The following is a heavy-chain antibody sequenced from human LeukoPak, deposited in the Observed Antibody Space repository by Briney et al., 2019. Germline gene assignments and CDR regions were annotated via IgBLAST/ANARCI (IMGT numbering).Heavy chain of an antibody. D-gene: IGHD2/OR15-2a*01. CDR2: IYYSGST. J-gene: IGHJ2*01. Sequence: SETLSLTCTVSGGSITTSSYCWGWLRQPPGKGLEWIGIIYYSGSTYYNPSLKGRVTISVDTSKNQFSLKLSSVTAADTAVYYCARAFRARYFDLWGRGTLVTVSS. V-gene: IGHV4-39*01. CDR1: GGSITTSSYC. CDR3: ARAFRARYFDL.